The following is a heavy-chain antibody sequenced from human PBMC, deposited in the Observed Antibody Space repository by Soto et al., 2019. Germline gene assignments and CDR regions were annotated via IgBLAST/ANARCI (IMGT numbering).Heavy chain of an antibody. J-gene: IGHJ4*02. CDR3: TRDLQSDYDF. CDR2: IYPSGGST. Sequence: QVQLLQSGAEVKKPGASVKVSCKASGYTFTSFYMHWVRQAPGQGLEWMGIIYPSGGSTNYAQKFQGRVTMTRDTSTSTVYMELSSLSSEDTAVYYCTRDLQSDYDFWGQGTLVTVSS. CDR1: GYTFTSFY. V-gene: IGHV1-46*03. D-gene: IGHD4-17*01.